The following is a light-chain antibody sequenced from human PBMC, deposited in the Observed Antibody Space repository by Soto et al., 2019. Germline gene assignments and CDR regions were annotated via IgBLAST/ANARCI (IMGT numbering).Light chain of an antibody. J-gene: IGLJ2*01. CDR1: SSDVGSYNL. Sequence: QSALTQPASVSGSPGQSITISCTGTSSDVGSYNLVSWYQQHPGKAPKLTIYEVSKRPSGVSNRFSGSKSGNTASLTISGLPAEDEADYYCCSYAGSSTPVVFGGGTKVTVL. V-gene: IGLV2-23*02. CDR3: CSYAGSSTPVV. CDR2: EVS.